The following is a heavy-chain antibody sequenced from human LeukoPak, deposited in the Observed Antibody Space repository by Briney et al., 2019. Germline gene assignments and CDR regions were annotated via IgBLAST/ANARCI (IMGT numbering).Heavy chain of an antibody. CDR2: IYCSGST. CDR3: ARRFVYGDYPHFDY. D-gene: IGHD4-17*01. J-gene: IGHJ4*02. Sequence: SETLSLTCTVSGGSISSYYWSWIRQPPGKGLEWIGYIYCSGSTNYNPSLKSRVTISVDTSKNQFSLKLSSVTAADTAVYYCARRFVYGDYPHFDYWGQGTLVTVSS. V-gene: IGHV4-59*08. CDR1: GGSISSYY.